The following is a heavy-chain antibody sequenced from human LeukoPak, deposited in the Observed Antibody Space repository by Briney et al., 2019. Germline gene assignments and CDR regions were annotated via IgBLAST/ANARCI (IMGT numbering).Heavy chain of an antibody. D-gene: IGHD1-14*01. V-gene: IGHV3-7*01. CDR3: ATPLTGLHD. CDR1: GFTFSRYW. Sequence: QTGGSLRLSCAASGFTFSRYWMNWVRQAPGKGLEWVANINHDGSEKYYVDSVKGRFTISRDNAKNSLYLQMNSLRAEDTADYYCATPLTGLHDWGQGTLVTVSS. J-gene: IGHJ4*02. CDR2: INHDGSEK.